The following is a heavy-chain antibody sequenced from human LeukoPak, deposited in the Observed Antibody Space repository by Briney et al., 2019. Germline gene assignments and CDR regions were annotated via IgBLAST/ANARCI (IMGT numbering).Heavy chain of an antibody. J-gene: IGHJ4*02. D-gene: IGHD3-9*01. CDR3: ARSHRYFDWLLPPFWDY. Sequence: PGGSLRLSCAASGFSFSTYEFHWVRHAPGKVLEWVSYISASGQTIYYADSVRGRFTISRDNSKNTLYLQMNSLRAEDTAVYYCARSHRYFDWLLPPFWDYWGQGTLVTVSS. CDR1: GFSFSTYE. V-gene: IGHV3-48*01. CDR2: ISASGQTI.